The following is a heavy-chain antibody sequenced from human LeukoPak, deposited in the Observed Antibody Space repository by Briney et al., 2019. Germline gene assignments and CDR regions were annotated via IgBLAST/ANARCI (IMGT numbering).Heavy chain of an antibody. CDR3: ARHYSGTPYYFDY. Sequence: SETLSLTCTVSGGSISSYYWSWIRQPPGKGLEWIGYIYYSGSTNYNPSLKSRVTISVDTSKNQFSLKLSSATAADTAVYYCARHYSGTPYYFDYWGQGTLVTVSS. D-gene: IGHD3-10*01. V-gene: IGHV4-59*08. CDR1: GGSISSYY. CDR2: IYYSGST. J-gene: IGHJ4*02.